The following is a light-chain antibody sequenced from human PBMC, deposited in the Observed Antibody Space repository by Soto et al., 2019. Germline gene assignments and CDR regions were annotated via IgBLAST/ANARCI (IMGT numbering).Light chain of an antibody. CDR2: AAS. CDR3: PQSYSTPGT. Sequence: DIQMTQSPSSLSASVGDRVTITCRASQSISSYLNWYQQKPGKAPKLLIYAASSLQSGVPSRFSGSGFGTDFTLTIRSLQPEDFATYYCPQSYSTPGTFGQGTKLEIK. CDR1: QSISSY. V-gene: IGKV1-39*01. J-gene: IGKJ1*01.